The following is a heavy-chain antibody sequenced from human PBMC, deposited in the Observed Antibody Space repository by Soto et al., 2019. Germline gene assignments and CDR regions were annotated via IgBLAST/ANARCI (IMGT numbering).Heavy chain of an antibody. D-gene: IGHD6-6*01. CDR3: ARSSSSLSSPVYYYGMDV. CDR2: IIPIFGTA. CDR1: GGTFSSYA. Sequence: GASVKVSCKASGGTFSSYAISWVRQAPGQGLEWMGGIIPIFGTANYAQKFQDRVTITADESTSTAHMELSSLRSEDTAVYYCARSSSSLSSPVYYYGMDVWGQGTTVTVSS. V-gene: IGHV1-69*13. J-gene: IGHJ6*02.